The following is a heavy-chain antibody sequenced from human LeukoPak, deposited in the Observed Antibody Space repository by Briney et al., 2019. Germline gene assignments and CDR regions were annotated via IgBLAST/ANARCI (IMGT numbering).Heavy chain of an antibody. J-gene: IGHJ4*02. Sequence: PGGSLRLSCAASGFTFDDYAMHWVRQAPGKGLEWVSGISWNSGSIGYADSVKGRFTISRDNSANSLYLQMNSLRSEDTAVYYCATGLTSTRFDFWGQGTLVTVSS. D-gene: IGHD1-1*01. CDR2: ISWNSGSI. CDR1: GFTFDDYA. CDR3: ATGLTSTRFDF. V-gene: IGHV3-9*01.